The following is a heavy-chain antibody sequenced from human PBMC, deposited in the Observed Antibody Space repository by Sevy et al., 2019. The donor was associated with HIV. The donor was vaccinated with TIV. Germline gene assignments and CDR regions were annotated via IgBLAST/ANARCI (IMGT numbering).Heavy chain of an antibody. D-gene: IGHD3-3*01. V-gene: IGHV4-31*03. CDR1: GGSISSGGYY. CDR3: ARYYDFWTGYGSDY. J-gene: IGHJ4*02. Sequence: SETLSLTCTVSGGSISSGGYYWSWIRQHPGKGLEWIGYIYYSGSTYYNPSLKSRVTISVDTSNIQYSLKWSSVTAGDTAVYDCARYYDFWTGYGSDYWGQGTLVTVSS. CDR2: IYYSGST.